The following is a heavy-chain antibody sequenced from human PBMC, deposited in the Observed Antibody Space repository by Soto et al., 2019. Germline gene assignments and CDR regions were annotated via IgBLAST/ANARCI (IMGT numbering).Heavy chain of an antibody. Sequence: GGSLRLSCAASGFTFSSYGMHWVRQAPGKGLEWVAVIWYDGSNKYYADSVKGRFTISRDNSKNTLYLQMNSLRAEDTAVYYCARSGREGSGEKVRHFYYFDYWGQGTLVTVSS. CDR2: IWYDGSNK. V-gene: IGHV3-33*01. J-gene: IGHJ4*02. CDR3: ARSGREGSGEKVRHFYYFDY. D-gene: IGHD3-10*01. CDR1: GFTFSSYG.